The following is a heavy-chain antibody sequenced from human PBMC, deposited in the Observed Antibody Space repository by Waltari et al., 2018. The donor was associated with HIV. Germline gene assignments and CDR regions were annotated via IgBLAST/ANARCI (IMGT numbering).Heavy chain of an antibody. D-gene: IGHD6-6*01. Sequence: QVQLVESGGGVVQPGTSLTLSWAGSGFTFCNFAIHWVRQSPGKGLECLAVFWSDGVEISYADSVKGRFTISKDSSQKTLYLHLTSLRAEDTALYYCARGYSSSRWIPLYHWGRGTLVTVSS. CDR1: GFTFCNFA. CDR2: FWSDGVEI. V-gene: IGHV3-33*01. CDR3: ARGYSSSRWIPLYH. J-gene: IGHJ4*02.